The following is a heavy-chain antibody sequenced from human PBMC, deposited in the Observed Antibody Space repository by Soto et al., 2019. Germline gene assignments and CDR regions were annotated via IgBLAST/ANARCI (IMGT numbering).Heavy chain of an antibody. D-gene: IGHD2-2*01. CDR3: AREAGRRYCSSTSCYYFDY. CDR2: IIPIFGTA. J-gene: IGHJ4*02. CDR1: GGTFSSYA. V-gene: IGHV1-69*13. Sequence: SVKVSCKGSGGTFSSYAISWVRQAPGQWLEWMGGIIPIFGTANYAQKFQGRVTITADESTSTAYMELSSLRSEDTAVYYCAREAGRRYCSSTSCYYFDYWGQGTLVTVSS.